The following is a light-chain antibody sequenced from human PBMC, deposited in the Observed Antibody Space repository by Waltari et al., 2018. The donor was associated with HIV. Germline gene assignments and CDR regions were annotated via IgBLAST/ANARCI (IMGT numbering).Light chain of an antibody. CDR3: QSADNTGNYV. V-gene: IGLV3-25*03. CDR1: SLSKQY. CDR2: KDT. J-gene: IGLJ1*01. Sequence: SFELTQPPSLSESARHTDRIPCSAASLSKQYAYWYQQKPGQAPVLVIFKDTERPSGIPERFSGSSSGTTVTLTISGVQAEDEADYYCQSADNTGNYVFGTGTKVTV.